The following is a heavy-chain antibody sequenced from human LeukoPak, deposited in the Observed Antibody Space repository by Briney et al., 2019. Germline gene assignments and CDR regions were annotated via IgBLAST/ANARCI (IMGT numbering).Heavy chain of an antibody. J-gene: IGHJ5*02. V-gene: IGHV5-51*01. CDR3: ARQEYCSGGSCYTWFDP. CDR2: IYPADSDI. CDR1: GYSFVYYW. D-gene: IGHD2-15*01. Sequence: GESLKISCKGSGYSFVYYWIGWVRQMPGKGLEWMGIIYPADSDIRYSPSFQGQVTISADKSISTAYLQWSSLKASDTAMYYCARQEYCSGGSCYTWFDPWGQGTLVIVSS.